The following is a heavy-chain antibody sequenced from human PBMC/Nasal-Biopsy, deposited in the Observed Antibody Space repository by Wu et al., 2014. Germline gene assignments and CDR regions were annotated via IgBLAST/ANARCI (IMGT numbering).Heavy chain of an antibody. CDR2: VYYSGNT. J-gene: IGHJ4*02. CDR3: VRDRRDSGRIDD. CDR1: GVSIDSGGYY. Sequence: TLSLTCTVSGVSIDSGGYYWSWLRQRPREGLEWLGFVYYSGNTGYNPSLQSRVSISVDMSKNQFSLTLSSVSAADTAIYYCVRDRRDSGRIDDWGQGTLLSVSS. V-gene: IGHV4-30-4*08.